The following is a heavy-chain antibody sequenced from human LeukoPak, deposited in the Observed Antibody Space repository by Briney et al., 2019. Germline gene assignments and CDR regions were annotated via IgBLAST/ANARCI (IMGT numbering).Heavy chain of an antibody. CDR3: ARVTAVAGTKYYYYYGMDV. CDR1: VGSISSYY. V-gene: IGHV4-59*01. D-gene: IGHD6-19*01. Sequence: SETLSLTCTVSVGSISSYYWSWVRQPPGKGLEWVGYIYYSGSTNYNTSLKSRVTISVDTSKTQFSLKLSSVTAADTAVYYCARVTAVAGTKYYYYYGMDVWGQGTTVTVSS. J-gene: IGHJ6*02. CDR2: IYYSGST.